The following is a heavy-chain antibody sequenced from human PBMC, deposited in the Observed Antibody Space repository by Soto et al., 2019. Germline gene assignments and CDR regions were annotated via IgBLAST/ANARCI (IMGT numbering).Heavy chain of an antibody. CDR1: GFIFNNYA. V-gene: IGHV3-23*01. D-gene: IGHD1-26*01. Sequence: GGSLRLSCAASGFIFNNYAMGWVRQAPGKGLEWASTIDNIAAGTDYADSVKGRFTISRDNSKNTLYLQLNNLRAEDTAVYYCAQAISRERQIDYWGQGTLVTVSS. J-gene: IGHJ4*02. CDR3: AQAISRERQIDY. CDR2: IDNIAAGT.